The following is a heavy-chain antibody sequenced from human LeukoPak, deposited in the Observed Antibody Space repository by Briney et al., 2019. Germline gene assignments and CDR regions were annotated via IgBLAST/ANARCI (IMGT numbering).Heavy chain of an antibody. CDR3: ARVSGSSWAYYFDY. Sequence: PGGSLRLSCAASGFTFSSYWMNWARQAPGKGLEWVASINHNGNVNYYVDSVKGRFTISRDNAKNSLYLQMNSLRAEDTAVYYCARVSGSSWAYYFDYWGQGTLVTVSS. CDR2: INHNGNVN. CDR1: GFTFSSYW. D-gene: IGHD6-13*01. V-gene: IGHV3-7*01. J-gene: IGHJ4*02.